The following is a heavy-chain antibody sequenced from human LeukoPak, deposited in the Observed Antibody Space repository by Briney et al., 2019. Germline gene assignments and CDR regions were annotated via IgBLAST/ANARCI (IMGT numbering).Heavy chain of an antibody. Sequence: GGSLRLSCAASGFTFDDYGMSWVRQAPGKGLEWVSGINWNGGSTGYADSVKGRFTISRDNAKNSLYLQMNSLRAEDTAVYYCAREGYSSSWYYYYYYMDVWGKGTTVTVSS. V-gene: IGHV3-20*04. D-gene: IGHD6-13*01. CDR2: INWNGGST. CDR3: AREGYSSSWYYYYYYMDV. J-gene: IGHJ6*03. CDR1: GFTFDDYG.